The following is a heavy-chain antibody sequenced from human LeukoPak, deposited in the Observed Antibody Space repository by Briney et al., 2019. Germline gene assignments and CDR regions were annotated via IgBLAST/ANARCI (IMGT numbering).Heavy chain of an antibody. CDR3: ARGKYSSSGALDP. CDR1: GASFSGYY. V-gene: IGHV4-34*01. D-gene: IGHD6-13*01. J-gene: IGHJ5*02. Sequence: PSETLSLTCAVYGASFSGYYWSWIRQPPGKGLEWIGEINHSGSTNYNPSLKSRVTISVDTSKNQFSLKLSSVTAADTAVYYCARGKYSSSGALDPWGQGTLVTVSS. CDR2: INHSGST.